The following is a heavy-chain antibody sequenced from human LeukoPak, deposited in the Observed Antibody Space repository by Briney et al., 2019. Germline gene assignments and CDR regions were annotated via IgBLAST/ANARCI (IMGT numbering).Heavy chain of an antibody. CDR3: AYSSDLQQH. V-gene: IGHV4-34*01. J-gene: IGHJ1*01. Sequence: SETLSLTCAVYGGSFSDYYWSSFRQPPGKGLEWIGEINHSGSTNYNPSLKSRVTISVDTSKNQFSLKLSSVTAADTAVYYCAYSSDLQQHWGQGTLVTVSS. CDR1: GGSFSDYY. CDR2: INHSGST. D-gene: IGHD3-22*01.